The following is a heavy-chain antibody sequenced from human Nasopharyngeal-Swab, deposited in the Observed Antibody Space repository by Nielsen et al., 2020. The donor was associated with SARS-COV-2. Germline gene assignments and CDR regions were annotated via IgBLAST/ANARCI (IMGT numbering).Heavy chain of an antibody. V-gene: IGHV3-23*01. CDR2: ISGSGGST. CDR3: ARDRHIVVVTAIPDAFDI. J-gene: IGHJ3*02. D-gene: IGHD2-21*02. Sequence: GGSLRLSCAASGFTFSSYAMSWVRQAPGKGLEWVSAISGSGGSTYYADSVKGRFTISRDNSKNTLYLQMNSLRAEDTAVYYCARDRHIVVVTAIPDAFDIWGQGTVVTVSS. CDR1: GFTFSSYA.